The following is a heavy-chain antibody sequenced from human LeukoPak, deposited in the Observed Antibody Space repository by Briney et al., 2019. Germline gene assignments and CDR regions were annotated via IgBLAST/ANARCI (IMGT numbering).Heavy chain of an antibody. D-gene: IGHD6-13*01. J-gene: IGHJ4*02. CDR2: ISGSGGST. CDR1: GFTFSSYA. V-gene: IGHV3-23*01. CDR3: AKDLGLRPAAFYSSSWYAFDY. Sequence: PGGSLRLSCAASGFTFSSYAMSWVRQAPGKGLEWVSAISGSGGSTYYADSVKGRFTISRDNSKNTLYLQMNSLRAEDTAVYYCAKDLGLRPAAFYSSSWYAFDYWGQGTLVTVSS.